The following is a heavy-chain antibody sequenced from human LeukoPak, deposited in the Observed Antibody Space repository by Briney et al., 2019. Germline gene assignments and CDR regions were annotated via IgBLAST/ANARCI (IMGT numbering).Heavy chain of an antibody. V-gene: IGHV4-59*01. D-gene: IGHD5-12*01. Sequence: SETLSLTCTVSGGSISSYYWSWIRQPPGKGLEWIGYIYCSGSTNYNPSLKSRVTISVDTSKNQFSLKLSSVTAADTAVYYCARGIVATTPYFDYWGQGTLVTVSS. CDR2: IYCSGST. CDR3: ARGIVATTPYFDY. CDR1: GGSISSYY. J-gene: IGHJ4*02.